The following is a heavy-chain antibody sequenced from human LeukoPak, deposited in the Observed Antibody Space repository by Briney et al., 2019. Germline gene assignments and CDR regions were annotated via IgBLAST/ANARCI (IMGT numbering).Heavy chain of an antibody. CDR3: ARSSGWRDY. Sequence: PSETLSLTCAVYGGSFSGYYWSWIRQPPGKGLEWIGEINHSGSTNYNPSLKSRVTISVDTPKNQFSLKLSSVTAADTAVYYCARSSGWRDYWGQGTLVTVSS. V-gene: IGHV4-34*01. CDR2: INHSGST. D-gene: IGHD6-19*01. J-gene: IGHJ4*02. CDR1: GGSFSGYY.